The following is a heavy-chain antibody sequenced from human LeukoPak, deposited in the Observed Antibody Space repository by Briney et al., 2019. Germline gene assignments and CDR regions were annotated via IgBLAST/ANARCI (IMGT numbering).Heavy chain of an antibody. CDR2: ISGSGGST. J-gene: IGHJ4*02. V-gene: IGHV3-23*01. CDR1: GFTFSSYA. CDR3: AKGDGSGSSTPPGY. D-gene: IGHD3-10*01. Sequence: PGGSLRLSCAASGFTFSSYAMSWVRQAPGKGLEWVSAISGSGGSTYYADSVKGRFTISRDNSKNTLYLQMNSLRAEDTAVYYCAKGDGSGSSTPPGYWGQGTLVTVSS.